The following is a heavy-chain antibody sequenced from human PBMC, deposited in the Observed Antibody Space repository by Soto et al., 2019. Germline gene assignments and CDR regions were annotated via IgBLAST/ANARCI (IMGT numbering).Heavy chain of an antibody. J-gene: IGHJ6*02. CDR3: ARVSGDYYYYYGMDV. V-gene: IGHV4-31*03. D-gene: IGHD2-8*02. CDR2: IYYSGST. Sequence: SETLSLTCTVSGGSISSGGYYWSWIRQHPGKGLEWIGYIYYSGSTYYDPSLKSRVTISVDTSKNQFSLKLSSVTAADTAVYYCARVSGDYYYYYGMDVWGQGTTVTVS. CDR1: GGSISSGGYY.